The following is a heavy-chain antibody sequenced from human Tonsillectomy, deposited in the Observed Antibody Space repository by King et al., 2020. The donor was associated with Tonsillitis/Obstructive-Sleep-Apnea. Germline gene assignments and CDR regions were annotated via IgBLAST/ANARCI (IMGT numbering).Heavy chain of an antibody. J-gene: IGHJ4*02. D-gene: IGHD3-3*01. V-gene: IGHV3-15*07. CDR1: GFSFRDAW. Sequence: VQLVESGGGLVKPGGSLRLSCEASGFSFRDAWMNWVRQAPGKGLEWVGRIKSKAAGEAIDYGAPVRGRFTISRDDSNSTLSLEMKSLKIEDTGVYFCTVTIFGVVTLGFDHWSQGSLVTVSS. CDR3: TVTIFGVVTLGFDH. CDR2: IKSKAAGEAI.